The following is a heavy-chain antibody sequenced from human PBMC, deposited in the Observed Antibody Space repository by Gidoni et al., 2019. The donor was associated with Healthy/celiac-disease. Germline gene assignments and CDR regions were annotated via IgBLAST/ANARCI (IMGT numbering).Heavy chain of an antibody. D-gene: IGHD3-10*01. J-gene: IGHJ4*02. CDR2: SSGSGGST. CDR1: GFLFSSYA. Sequence: EVQLLESGGGLVQPGGSLRLSCAASGFLFSSYAMSWVRQAPGKGLEWVSASSGSGGSTYYADAVKGRFTISRDNSKNTLYLQMNSLRAEDTAVYYCAKGGWFGGDTFDYWGQGTLVTVSS. V-gene: IGHV3-23*01. CDR3: AKGGWFGGDTFDY.